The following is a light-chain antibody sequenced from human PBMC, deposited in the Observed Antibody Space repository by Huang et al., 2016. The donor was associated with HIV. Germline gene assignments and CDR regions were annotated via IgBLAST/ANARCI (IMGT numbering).Light chain of an antibody. CDR2: WAS. V-gene: IGKV4-1*01. CDR1: QSLFYSSNSKNY. CDR3: QQYYGVPII. J-gene: IGKJ3*01. Sequence: DIVMTQSPDSLSVSLGERAAINCRASQSLFYSSNSKNYLAWYQQKSGQPPKLLIYWASARESGVPDRFSGSGSGTDFTLTISSLQAEDVAVYYCQQYYGVPIIFGPGTRVDLK.